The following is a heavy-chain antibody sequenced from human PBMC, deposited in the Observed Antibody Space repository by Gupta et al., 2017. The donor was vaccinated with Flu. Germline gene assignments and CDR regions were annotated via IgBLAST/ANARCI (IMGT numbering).Heavy chain of an antibody. V-gene: IGHV1-69*01. D-gene: IGHD5-12*01. J-gene: IGHJ5*02. CDR1: AGTFSPQG. CDR3: AKATRVATIKSNGFDP. Sequence: QVQLVQSGPEVQKPGSSVKVSCKSSAGTFSPQGCMWGRQAPGQGPEWMEGIIPIFDTANDAQKFQGRVTITADESTSTVYMELNSLRSEDTAVYYCAKATRVATIKSNGFDPWGQGTLGTVSS. CDR2: IIPIFDTA.